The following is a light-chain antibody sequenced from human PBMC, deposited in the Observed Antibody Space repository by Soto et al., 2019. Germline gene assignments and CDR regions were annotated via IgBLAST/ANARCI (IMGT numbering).Light chain of an antibody. V-gene: IGKV1-5*01. CDR3: QQCNSYSWT. CDR2: GAS. CDR1: QSISSW. J-gene: IGKJ1*01. Sequence: DIQMTQSPSTLSASVGDRVAITCRASQSISSWLAWYQQKPGKAPKLLIYGASSLESGVPSRFSGSGSGTEFTLTISSLQPEDFATYYCQQCNSYSWTFGQGTKVDIK.